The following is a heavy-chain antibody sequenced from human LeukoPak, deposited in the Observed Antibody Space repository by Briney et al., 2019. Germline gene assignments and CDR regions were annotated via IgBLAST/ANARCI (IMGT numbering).Heavy chain of an antibody. Sequence: SETLSLTCTVSGGSISSGDYYWSWIRQPPGKGLEWIGYIYYSGSTNYNPSLKSRVTISVDTSKNQFSLKLSSVTAADTAVYYCARTGDVLLWFGELSFDYWGQGTLVTVSS. J-gene: IGHJ4*02. D-gene: IGHD3-10*01. V-gene: IGHV4-61*08. CDR2: IYYSGST. CDR1: GGSISSGDYY. CDR3: ARTGDVLLWFGELSFDY.